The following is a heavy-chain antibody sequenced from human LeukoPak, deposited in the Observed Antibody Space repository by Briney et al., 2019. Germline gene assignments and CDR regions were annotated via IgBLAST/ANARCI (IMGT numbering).Heavy chain of an antibody. J-gene: IGHJ4*02. D-gene: IGHD6-19*01. CDR2: FYYSGST. CDR3: ARTRLVDPFDY. CDR1: GVSVSSGSYY. Sequence: SETLSLTCTVSGVSVSSGSYYWSWIRQPPGKGLEWIGYFYYSGSTNYNPSLKSRVAISVDTSKNQFSLKLSSVTAADTAVYYCARTRLVDPFDYWGQGTLVTVSS. V-gene: IGHV4-61*01.